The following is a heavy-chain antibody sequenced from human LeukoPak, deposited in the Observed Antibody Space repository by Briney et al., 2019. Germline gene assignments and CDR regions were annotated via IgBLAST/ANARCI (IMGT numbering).Heavy chain of an antibody. CDR3: ARNLMVRGVEQSIDY. Sequence: ASVKVSCKASGYTFTGYYMHWVRQAPGQGLEWMGWINPNSGGTNYAQKFQGRVTMTRDTSTSTVYMELSSLRSEDTAVYYCARNLMVRGVEQSIDYWGQGTLVTVSS. V-gene: IGHV1-2*02. CDR1: GYTFTGYY. CDR2: INPNSGGT. J-gene: IGHJ4*02. D-gene: IGHD3-10*01.